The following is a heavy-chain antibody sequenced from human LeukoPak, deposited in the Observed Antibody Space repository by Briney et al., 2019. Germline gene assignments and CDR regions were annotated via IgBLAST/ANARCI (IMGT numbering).Heavy chain of an antibody. V-gene: IGHV3-21*01. CDR2: ISSSSSYI. J-gene: IGHJ4*02. CDR1: GFTFSSYS. Sequence: GGSLRLSCAASGFTFSSYSMNWVRQAPGKGLEWVSSISSSSSYIYYADSVKGRFTISRDNAKNSLYLQMNSLRAEDTAVYYCARPTITITHHEMGYWGQGTLVTVSS. CDR3: ARPTITITHHEMGY. D-gene: IGHD3-10*01.